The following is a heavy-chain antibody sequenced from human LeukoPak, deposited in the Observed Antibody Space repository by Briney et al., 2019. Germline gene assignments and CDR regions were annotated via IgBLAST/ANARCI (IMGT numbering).Heavy chain of an antibody. J-gene: IGHJ4*02. CDR1: GFTFRTYA. V-gene: IGHV3-23*01. CDR3: AKDRYCGGGTCYWSYFDY. Sequence: TGGSLRLSGAASGFTFRTYAMSWVRQAPGKGLEWVSAISGGGGSTYYADSVKGRFTISRDNSKNTLFLQMNSLRAEDTAVYYCAKDRYCGGGTCYWSYFDYWGQGTLVTVSS. D-gene: IGHD2-15*01. CDR2: ISGGGGST.